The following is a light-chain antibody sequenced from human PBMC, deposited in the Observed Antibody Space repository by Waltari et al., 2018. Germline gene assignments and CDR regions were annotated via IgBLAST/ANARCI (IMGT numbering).Light chain of an antibody. V-gene: IGKV3-20*01. Sequence: EIVLTQSPGTLSLSPGERATLSCRASQSVSMALAWYPQNPGQAPRLLIYGASNRATGIPDRFSGSGSGTDFSLIISRLEPEDFAVYYCQHYVSLPVTFGQGTKVEIK. CDR1: QSVSMA. CDR3: QHYVSLPVT. J-gene: IGKJ1*01. CDR2: GAS.